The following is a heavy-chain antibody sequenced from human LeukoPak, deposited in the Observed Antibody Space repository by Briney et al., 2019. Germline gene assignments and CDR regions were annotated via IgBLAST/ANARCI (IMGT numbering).Heavy chain of an antibody. V-gene: IGHV4-39*02. CDR1: GGSISSSGYY. CDR2: VYYTGST. Sequence: SETLSLTCTVSGGSISSSGYYWGWIRQPPGKGLEWVGSVYYTGSTFYNPSLKSRVTTSVDTSKNHFSLNLSSVTAADTAVYYCARHRGRYYDSWSYYYFDYWGQGTLVTVSS. J-gene: IGHJ4*02. D-gene: IGHD3-10*01. CDR3: ARHRGRYYDSWSYYYFDY.